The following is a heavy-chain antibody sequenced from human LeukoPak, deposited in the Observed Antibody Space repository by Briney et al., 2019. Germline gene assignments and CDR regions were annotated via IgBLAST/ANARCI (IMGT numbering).Heavy chain of an antibody. Sequence: ASVKVSCKASGYSFTSYAMHWVRQAPGQRLEWMGWINAGNGNTKYSQKFQGRVTITRDTSASTAYMELSSLRSEDTAVYYCARGQAVAGTSLDYRGQGTLVTVSS. D-gene: IGHD6-19*01. V-gene: IGHV1-3*01. CDR3: ARGQAVAGTSLDY. CDR2: INAGNGNT. CDR1: GYSFTSYA. J-gene: IGHJ4*02.